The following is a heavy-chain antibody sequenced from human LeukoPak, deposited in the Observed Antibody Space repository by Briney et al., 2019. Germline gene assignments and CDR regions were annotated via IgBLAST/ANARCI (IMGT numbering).Heavy chain of an antibody. CDR1: GGTFSSYA. J-gene: IGHJ5*02. V-gene: IGHV1-69*04. CDR2: IIPILGIA. CDR3: AREGGCSSTSCYGKVGWFDP. D-gene: IGHD2-2*01. Sequence: GASVKVSCKASGGTFSSYAISWVRRAPGQGLEWMGRIIPILGIANYAQKFQGRVTITADKSTSTAYMELSSLRSEDTAVYYCAREGGCSSTSCYGKVGWFDPWGQGTLVTVSS.